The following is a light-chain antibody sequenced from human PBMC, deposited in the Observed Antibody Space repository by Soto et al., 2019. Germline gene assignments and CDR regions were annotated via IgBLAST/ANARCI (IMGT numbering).Light chain of an antibody. CDR3: SSYTSSSAFFV. Sequence: QSALTQPASVSGSPGQSITISCTGTSSDVGGYNYVSWYQQHPGKAPKFMIYDVNNRPSGVSNRFSGSKSGNTASQTISGLQAEDEADYYCSSYTSSSAFFVFGTGTKLTVL. J-gene: IGLJ1*01. CDR2: DVN. CDR1: SSDVGGYNY. V-gene: IGLV2-14*03.